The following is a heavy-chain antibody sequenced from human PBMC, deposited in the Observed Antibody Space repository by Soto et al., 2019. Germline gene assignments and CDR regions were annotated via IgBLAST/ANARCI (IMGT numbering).Heavy chain of an antibody. Sequence: VGSLRLSCAASGFTFSNAWMSWVRQAPGKGLEWVGRIKSKTDGGTTDYAAPVKGRFTISRDDSKNTLYLQMNSLKTEDTAVYYCTTGGSSSHPYYYYGMDVWGQGTTVTVSS. V-gene: IGHV3-15*01. CDR3: TTGGSSSHPYYYYGMDV. CDR1: GFTFSNAW. J-gene: IGHJ6*02. CDR2: IKSKTDGGTT. D-gene: IGHD6-6*01.